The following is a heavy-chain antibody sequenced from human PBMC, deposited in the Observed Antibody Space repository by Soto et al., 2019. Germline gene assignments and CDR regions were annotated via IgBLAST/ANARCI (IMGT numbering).Heavy chain of an antibody. D-gene: IGHD2-2*03. V-gene: IGHV1-69*01. CDR1: GGTFSSYA. J-gene: IGHJ6*02. CDR2: IIPIFGTA. Sequence: QVQLVQSGAEVKKPGSSVEVSCKASGGTFSSYAISWVRQAPGQGLEWMGGIIPIFGTANYAQKFQGRVTITADESTSTAYMELSSLRSEDTAVYYCASGYCSSTSCYGYGMDVWGQGTTVTVSS. CDR3: ASGYCSSTSCYGYGMDV.